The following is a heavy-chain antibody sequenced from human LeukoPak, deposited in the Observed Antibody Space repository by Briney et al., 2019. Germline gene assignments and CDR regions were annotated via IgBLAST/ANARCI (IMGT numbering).Heavy chain of an antibody. D-gene: IGHD2-2*01. CDR3: APFLSYYFDY. CDR2: ISGSGGST. V-gene: IGHV3-23*01. Sequence: GGSLRLSCAASGFTFSSYAMSWVRQAPGKGLKWVSAISGSGGSTYYADSVKGRFTISRDNSKNTLYLQMNSLRAEDTAVYYCAPFLSYYFDYWGQGTLVTVYS. J-gene: IGHJ4*02. CDR1: GFTFSSYA.